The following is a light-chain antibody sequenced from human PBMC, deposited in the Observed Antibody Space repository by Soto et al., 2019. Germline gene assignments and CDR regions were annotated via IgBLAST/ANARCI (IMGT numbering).Light chain of an antibody. CDR2: KVS. CDR1: QSLVYRDGTTY. V-gene: IGKV2-30*01. CDR3: LQCPHWPNT. J-gene: IGKJ2*01. Sequence: DVVMTQSPLSLPVTLGQPASISCSSSQSLVYRDGTTYLSWFQQRPGQSPKRLIYKVSSRDSGVSDRFSGIGSVTDFTLKISRVEDEDVVVYYCLQCPHWPNTFGQGTKLEIK.